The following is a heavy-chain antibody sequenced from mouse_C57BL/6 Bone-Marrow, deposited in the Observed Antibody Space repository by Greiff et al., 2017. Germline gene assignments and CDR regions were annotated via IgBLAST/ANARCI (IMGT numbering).Heavy chain of an antibody. J-gene: IGHJ2*01. CDR1: GYTFTSYW. V-gene: IGHV1-59*01. Sequence: VQLQQPGAELVRPGTSVKLSCKASGYTFTSYWMHWVKQRPGQGLEWIGVIDPSDSYTTYNQKFKGKATLTVDTSSSTAYMQLSSLTSEDSAVYDCAREAGSSTIDYWGQGTTLTVSS. D-gene: IGHD1-1*01. CDR3: AREAGSSTIDY. CDR2: IDPSDSYT.